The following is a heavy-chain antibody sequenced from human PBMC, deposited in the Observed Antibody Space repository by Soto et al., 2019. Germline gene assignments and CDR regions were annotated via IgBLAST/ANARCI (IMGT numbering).Heavy chain of an antibody. J-gene: IGHJ6*02. D-gene: IGHD6-19*01. CDR2: INWNGGST. CDR3: ARDLGLTEQWLVGYYYYGMDV. V-gene: IGHV3-20*04. Sequence: AGGSLRLSCAASGFTFDDYGMSWVRQAPGKGLEWVSGINWNGGSTGYADSVKGRFTISRDNAKNSLYLQMNSLRAEDTALYYCARDLGLTEQWLVGYYYYGMDVWGQGTTVTVSS. CDR1: GFTFDDYG.